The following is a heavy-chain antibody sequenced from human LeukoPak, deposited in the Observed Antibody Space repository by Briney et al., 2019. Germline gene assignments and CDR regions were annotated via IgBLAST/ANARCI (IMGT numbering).Heavy chain of an antibody. V-gene: IGHV1-69*04. J-gene: IGHJ5*02. CDR3: ARGYDNTRRWFDP. Sequence: GASVKVSCKASGYTFTSYGISWVRQAPGQGLEWMGRIIPILGIANYAQKFQGRVTITADKSTSTAYMELSSLRSEDTAVYYCARGYDNTRRWFDPWGQGTLVTVSS. CDR2: IIPILGIA. D-gene: IGHD3-22*01. CDR1: GYTFTSYG.